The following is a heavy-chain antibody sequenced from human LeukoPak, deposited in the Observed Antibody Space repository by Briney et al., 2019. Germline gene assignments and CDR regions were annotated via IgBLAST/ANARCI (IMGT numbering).Heavy chain of an antibody. CDR2: IYYSGST. Sequence: PSETLSLTCTVSGDSISSYYWSWIRQPPGKGLEWIGYIYYSGSTNYNPSLKSRVTISVDTSKNQFSLKLSAVTAADTAVYYCARHEFDSGSLPYFDYWGQGILVTVSS. CDR3: ARHEFDSGSLPYFDY. CDR1: GDSISSYY. J-gene: IGHJ4*02. D-gene: IGHD3-10*01. V-gene: IGHV4-59*08.